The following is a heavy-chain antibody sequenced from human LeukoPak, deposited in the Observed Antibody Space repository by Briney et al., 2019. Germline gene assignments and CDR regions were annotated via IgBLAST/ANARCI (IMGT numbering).Heavy chain of an antibody. J-gene: IGHJ4*02. CDR3: ARDQHDHVWGSYRPYFDY. CDR2: INPYNGNT. CDR1: GYTFTNYG. Sequence: ASVTVSCKASGYTFTNYGISWVRQAPGQGLEWMGNINPYNGNTNYAQNLQGRATMTTDTSTNTAYMELRSLRSDDTAVYYCARDQHDHVWGSYRPYFDYWGQGTLVTVSS. D-gene: IGHD3-16*02. V-gene: IGHV1-18*01.